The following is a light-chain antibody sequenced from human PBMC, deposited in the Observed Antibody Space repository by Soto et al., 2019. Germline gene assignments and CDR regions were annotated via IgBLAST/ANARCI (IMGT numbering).Light chain of an antibody. J-gene: IGLJ1*01. Sequence: QSALTQPASVSGSLGQSITISCTGTTSDVGGYNYVSWYQQHPGKAPILMIYEVTNRPSGVSNRFSGSKSGNTASLTISGLQVEDEAEYYCGSYTGSITYVFGTGTNLTVL. CDR3: GSYTGSITYV. CDR2: EVT. CDR1: TSDVGGYNY. V-gene: IGLV2-14*01.